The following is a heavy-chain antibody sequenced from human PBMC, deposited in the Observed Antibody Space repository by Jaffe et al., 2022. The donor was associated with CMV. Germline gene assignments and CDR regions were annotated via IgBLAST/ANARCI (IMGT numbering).Heavy chain of an antibody. D-gene: IGHD3-9*01. V-gene: IGHV3-9*01. CDR3: AKDIGDDILTGKGGFDY. CDR1: GFTFDDYA. CDR2: ISWNSGSI. J-gene: IGHJ4*02. Sequence: EVQLVESGGGLVQPGRSLRLSCAASGFTFDDYAMHWVRQAPGKGLEWVSGISWNSGSIGYADSVKGRFTISRDNAKNSLYLQMNSLRAEDTALYYCAKDIGDDILTGKGGFDYWGQGTLVTVSS.